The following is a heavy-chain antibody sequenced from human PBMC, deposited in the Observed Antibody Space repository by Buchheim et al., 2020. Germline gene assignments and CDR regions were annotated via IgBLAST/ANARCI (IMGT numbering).Heavy chain of an antibody. J-gene: IGHJ6*02. CDR2: VHPHNGHT. CDR1: GYTFSNYH. D-gene: IGHD2-2*01. V-gene: IGHV1-8*01. Sequence: QVQLVQSGAEVKKPGASVKVSCKASGYTFSNYHINWVRQATGQGPEWMGWVHPHNGHTGYAQKFQGRVTMTRNTSISTAYMELSSLRSEDTAVYYCARSVVVVPAARRGMDVWGQGTT. CDR3: ARSVVVVPAARRGMDV.